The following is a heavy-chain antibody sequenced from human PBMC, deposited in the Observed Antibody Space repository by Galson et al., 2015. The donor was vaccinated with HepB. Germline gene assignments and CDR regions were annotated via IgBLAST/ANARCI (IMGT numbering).Heavy chain of an antibody. J-gene: IGHJ4*02. CDR2: IIPIFGTA. CDR1: GGTFSSYA. V-gene: IGHV1-69*13. D-gene: IGHD3-22*01. CDR3: ASDYYDSSGPYYFDY. Sequence: SVKVSCKASGGTFSSYAISWVRQAPGQGLEWMGGIIPIFGTANYAQKFQGRVTITADESTSTAYMELSSLRSEDTAVYYCASDYYDSSGPYYFDYRGQGTLVTVSS.